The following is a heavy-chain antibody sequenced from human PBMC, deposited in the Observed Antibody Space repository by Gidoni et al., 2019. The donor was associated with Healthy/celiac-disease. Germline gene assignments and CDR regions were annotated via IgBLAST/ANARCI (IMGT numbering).Heavy chain of an antibody. V-gene: IGHV3-33*01. CDR3: ARDPAEMATITSAFDI. Sequence: QVQLVESGGGVVQPGRSLRLSCAASGFTFSIYGMHWVLQAPGKGLEWVAVIWYDGSNKYYAESVKGRFTISRDNSKNTLYLQMNSLRAEDTAVYYCARDPAEMATITSAFDIWGQGTMVTVSS. CDR1: GFTFSIYG. J-gene: IGHJ3*02. CDR2: IWYDGSNK. D-gene: IGHD5-12*01.